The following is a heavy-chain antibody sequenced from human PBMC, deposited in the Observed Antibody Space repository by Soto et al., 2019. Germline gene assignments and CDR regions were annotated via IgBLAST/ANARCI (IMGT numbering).Heavy chain of an antibody. Sequence: PSETLSLTCSVSDDSISSSTYYWGWIRQPPGKGLEWLGYIFYTGSTYKNPSLKSRVTISVDSSKNQFSVNLTSVTATDTAVYYCARRPSSGYAYYFDYWGQGILVTVSS. CDR1: DDSISSSTYY. CDR2: IFYTGST. CDR3: ARRPSSGYAYYFDY. J-gene: IGHJ4*02. D-gene: IGHD3-22*01. V-gene: IGHV4-39*01.